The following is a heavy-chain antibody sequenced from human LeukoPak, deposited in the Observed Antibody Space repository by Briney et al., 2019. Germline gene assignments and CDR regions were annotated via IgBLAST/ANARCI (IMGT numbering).Heavy chain of an antibody. J-gene: IGHJ5*02. CDR3: VRGPYGSGISNWFDP. CDR2: IYPSGST. D-gene: IGHD3-10*01. CDR1: GYSISSGYF. V-gene: IGHV4-38-2*02. Sequence: SETLSLTCTVSGYSISSGYFWGWIRQSPVKGLEWIGSIYPSGSTYYNPSLKSRVTISVDTSKNQFSLKLRSVTAADTAVYYCVRGPYGSGISNWFDPWGQGALVIVSS.